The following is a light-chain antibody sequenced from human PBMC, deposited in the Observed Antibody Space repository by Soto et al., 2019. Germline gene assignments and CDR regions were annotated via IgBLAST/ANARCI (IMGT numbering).Light chain of an antibody. V-gene: IGLV2-14*01. CDR2: DVS. Sequence: QSALTQPASVSGSPGQSITISCTGTSSDVGGYNYVSWYQQHPGKAPTLMIYDVSNRPSGVSNRFSGSKSGNTASLTISGLQAEDEADYYCISYTTSSTLYVVFGGGTKLTVL. CDR1: SSDVGGYNY. CDR3: ISYTTSSTLYVV. J-gene: IGLJ2*01.